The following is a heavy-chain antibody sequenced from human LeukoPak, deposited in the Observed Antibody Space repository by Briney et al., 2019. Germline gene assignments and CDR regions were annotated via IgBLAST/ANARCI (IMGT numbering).Heavy chain of an antibody. CDR1: GFTFRNYW. CDR3: AKVIAARPA. V-gene: IGHV3-7*05. CDR2: IKQDGSQK. D-gene: IGHD6-6*01. Sequence: PGGSLRLSCATSGFTFRNYWMSWVRQAPGKGLQWVANIKQDGSQKYYVDSVKDRFTISRDNAKNSLYLQMDSLRAEDTAVYYCAKVIAARPAWGQGTLVTVSS. J-gene: IGHJ5*02.